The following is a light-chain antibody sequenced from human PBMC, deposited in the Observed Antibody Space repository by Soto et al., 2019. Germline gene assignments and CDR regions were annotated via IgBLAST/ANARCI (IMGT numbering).Light chain of an antibody. CDR3: QQYITYPYA. J-gene: IGKJ1*01. V-gene: IGKV1-5*03. Sequence: DIQMTQSPSTQSASVGDRVTITCRASQSTSTWLAWYQQRPGKTPKLLISEASKLESGVPSRFSGSGSGTEYTLTISSLQPDDFATYYCQQYITYPYAFGQGTKVEIK. CDR2: EAS. CDR1: QSTSTW.